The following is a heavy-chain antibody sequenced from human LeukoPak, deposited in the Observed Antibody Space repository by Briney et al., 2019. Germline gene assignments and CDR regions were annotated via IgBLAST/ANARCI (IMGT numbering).Heavy chain of an antibody. J-gene: IGHJ4*02. CDR1: GFTFSDYF. Sequence: GGSLRLSCAASGFTFSDYFMHWVRQVPGKGLEWVASVSQDEVTKLYVDSVKGRFTISRDNFKNTLYLRMDSLRGEDTAVYYCAKDVPASWAPDYWGQGTLVAVSS. V-gene: IGHV3-30*18. CDR2: VSQDEVTK. D-gene: IGHD1-14*01. CDR3: AKDVPASWAPDY.